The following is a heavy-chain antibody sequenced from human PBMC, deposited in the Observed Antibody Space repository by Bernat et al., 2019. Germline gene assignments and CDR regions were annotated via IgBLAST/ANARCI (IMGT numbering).Heavy chain of an antibody. V-gene: IGHV3-33*01. D-gene: IGHD6-13*01. CDR1: GFTFSSYG. CDR2: IWYDGSNK. CDR3: AGEDSGSAGWGYSSSWRNFDY. Sequence: QVQLVESGGGVVQPGRSLRLSCAASGFTFSSYGMHWVRQVPGKGLEWVAVIWYDGSNKYYADSVEGRFTIPRDNSKNTLYLQMNRLRAEDTAVYYCAGEDSGSAGWGYSSSWRNFDYWGQGTLVTVSS. J-gene: IGHJ4*02.